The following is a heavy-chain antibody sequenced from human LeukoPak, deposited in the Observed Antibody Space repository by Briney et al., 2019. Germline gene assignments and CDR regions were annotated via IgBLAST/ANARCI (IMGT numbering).Heavy chain of an antibody. J-gene: IGHJ4*02. D-gene: IGHD6-6*01. CDR3: ARGRKSIAARPCYFDY. CDR2: IHYTGST. V-gene: IGHV4-59*12. Sequence: SDTLSLTCSVSGGPITVYHWIWIRQPPGKGLEFIGYIHYTGSTNYNSSLTSRISISTDTSKNQFSLKMSSVTAADTAVCYCARGRKSIAARPCYFDYWGQGTLVTVSS. CDR1: GGPITVYH.